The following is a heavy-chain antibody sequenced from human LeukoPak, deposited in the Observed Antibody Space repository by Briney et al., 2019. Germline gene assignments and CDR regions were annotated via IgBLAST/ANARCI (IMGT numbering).Heavy chain of an antibody. CDR1: GGSISSSSYY. V-gene: IGHV4-39*01. D-gene: IGHD6-13*01. J-gene: IGHJ4*02. Sequence: SETLSLTCTVSGGSISSSSYYWGWLRQPPGKGLEWIGSIYYSGSTYYNPPLKSRVTISVDTPKNQFSLKLSSVTAADTAVYYCARRSYSSSWYYFDSWGQGTLVTVSS. CDR3: ARRSYSSSWYYFDS. CDR2: IYYSGST.